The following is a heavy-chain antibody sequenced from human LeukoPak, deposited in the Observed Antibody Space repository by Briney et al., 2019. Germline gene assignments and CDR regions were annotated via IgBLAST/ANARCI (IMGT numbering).Heavy chain of an antibody. D-gene: IGHD2-2*01. J-gene: IGHJ6*02. CDR2: IYSGGST. Sequence: GGSLRLSCAASGFTVSSNYMSWVRQAPGKGLEWVSVIYSGGSTYYADSVKGRFTISRDNSKNTLYLQMNSLRAEDTAVYYCARDRVVPAADAFYYYGMDVWGQGTTVTVSS. CDR3: ARDRVVPAADAFYYYGMDV. CDR1: GFTVSSNY. V-gene: IGHV3-53*01.